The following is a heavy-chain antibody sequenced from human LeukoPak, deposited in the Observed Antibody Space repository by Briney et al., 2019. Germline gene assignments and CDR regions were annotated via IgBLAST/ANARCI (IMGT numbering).Heavy chain of an antibody. CDR2: INPSGGST. V-gene: IGHV1-46*03. J-gene: IGHJ6*03. D-gene: IGHD3-3*01. CDR1: GYTFTSYY. CDR3: ARAAYYDFWSGYLAAPYYYYMDV. Sequence: ASVKVSCKASGYTFTSYYMRWVRQAPGQGLEWMGIINPSGGSTSYAQKFQGRVTMTRDTSTSTVYMELSSLRSEDTAVYYCARAAYYDFWSGYLAAPYYYYMDVWGKGTTVTVSS.